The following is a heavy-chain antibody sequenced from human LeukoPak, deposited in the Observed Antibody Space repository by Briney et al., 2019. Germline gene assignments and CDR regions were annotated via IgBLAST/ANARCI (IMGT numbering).Heavy chain of an antibody. D-gene: IGHD3-22*01. J-gene: IGHJ4*02. CDR3: ARAGDSSGYSDY. Sequence: SETLSLTCAVYGGSFRGYYWSWIRQPPGKGLEWIGEINYSESTNYNPSLESRVTISVLTSKNQFSLKLSSVTAADTAVYYCARAGDSSGYSDYWGQGTLVTVSS. CDR2: INYSEST. V-gene: IGHV4-34*01. CDR1: GGSFRGYY.